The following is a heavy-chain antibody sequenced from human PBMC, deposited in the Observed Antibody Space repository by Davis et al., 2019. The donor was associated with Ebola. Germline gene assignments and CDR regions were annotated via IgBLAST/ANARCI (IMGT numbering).Heavy chain of an antibody. CDR3: ARDQGVDPGYYYYGMDV. J-gene: IGHJ6*02. V-gene: IGHV3-33*01. CDR1: GFTFSSYG. Sequence: GGSLRLSCAASGFTFSSYGMHWVRQAPGKGLAWVAVIWYDGSNKYYADSVKGRFTISRDNSKNTLYLQMNSLRAEDTAVYYCARDQGVDPGYYYYGMDVWGQGTTVTVSS. D-gene: IGHD5-12*01. CDR2: IWYDGSNK.